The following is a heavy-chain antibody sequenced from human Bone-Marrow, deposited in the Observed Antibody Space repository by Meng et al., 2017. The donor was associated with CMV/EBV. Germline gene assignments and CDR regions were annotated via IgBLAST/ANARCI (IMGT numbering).Heavy chain of an antibody. CDR1: GYTFTGYY. D-gene: IGHD6-13*01. J-gene: IGHJ4*02. CDR3: ARAAAGLNFDD. V-gene: IGHV1-18*04. Sequence: ASVKVSCKASGYTFTGYYMHWVRQAPGQGLEWMGWISAYNGNTNYAQKLQGRVTMTTDTSTSTAYMELRSLRSDDTAVYYCARAAAGLNFDDWGQGTLVTVSS. CDR2: ISAYNGNT.